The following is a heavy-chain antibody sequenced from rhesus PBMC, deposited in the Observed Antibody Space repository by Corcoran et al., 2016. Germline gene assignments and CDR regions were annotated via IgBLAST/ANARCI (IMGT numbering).Heavy chain of an antibody. D-gene: IGHD1-1*01. CDR3: ARDPLGSWNYLSPPNIDY. J-gene: IGHJ4*01. CDR1: GGSISSSYYY. Sequence: QVQLQESGPGLVKPSETLSLTCAVSGGSISSSYYYWSWIRQAPGKGLEWIGYIALSGSPSDHPSLQSRVTISRDTSKNQFSLKLSSVTAADTAVYYCARDPLGSWNYLSPPNIDYWGQGVLVTVSS. CDR2: IALSGSP. V-gene: IGHV4-122*02.